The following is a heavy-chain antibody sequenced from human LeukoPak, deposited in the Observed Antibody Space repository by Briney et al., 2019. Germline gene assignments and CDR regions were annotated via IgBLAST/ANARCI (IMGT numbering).Heavy chain of an antibody. Sequence: GGSLRLSCAASGFTFNSYAMHWVRQVPGKGLEWVAVVWYDGRNKYYADSVKGRFTISRDDSKNTLYLQMNSLRAEDTAVYYCARALYTVTTLFLGMDVWGQGTTVTVSS. V-gene: IGHV3-33*01. J-gene: IGHJ6*02. CDR1: GFTFNSYA. CDR3: ARALYTVTTLFLGMDV. D-gene: IGHD4-11*01. CDR2: VWYDGRNK.